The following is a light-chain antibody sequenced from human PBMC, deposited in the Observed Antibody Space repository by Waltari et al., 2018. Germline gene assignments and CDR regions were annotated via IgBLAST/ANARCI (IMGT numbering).Light chain of an antibody. CDR2: GVN. CDR1: SGAVGNYYL. J-gene: IGLJ2*01. CDR3: SSYAAYNTVI. Sequence: QSTLTQPASVYGSLGQSITISCIGTSGAVGNYYLFLWYQQHPGKAPKFMIYGVNKRPSGVSNRFSGSKSGNTASLTISGLQGEDEAIYFCSSYAAYNTVIFGGGTKVTVL. V-gene: IGLV2-23*02.